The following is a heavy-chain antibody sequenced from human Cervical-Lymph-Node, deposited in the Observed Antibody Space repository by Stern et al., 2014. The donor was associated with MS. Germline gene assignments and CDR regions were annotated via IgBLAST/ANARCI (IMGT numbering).Heavy chain of an antibody. Sequence: QVQLVESGAEVKKPGSSVKVSCQASGGAFTNSFLNWVRQAPGQGLEWMGGVIPLFNIPRYAQKFHGRVTISADESTNTAYLEVSSLRSEDTAVYYCASADMMASFCSWGQGTLVTVSP. J-gene: IGHJ5*02. CDR2: VIPLFNIP. CDR1: GGAFTNSF. D-gene: IGHD5-12*01. V-gene: IGHV1-69*01. CDR3: ASADMMASFCS.